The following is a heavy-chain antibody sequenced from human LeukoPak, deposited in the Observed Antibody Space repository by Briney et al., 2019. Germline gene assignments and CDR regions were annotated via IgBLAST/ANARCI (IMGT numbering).Heavy chain of an antibody. CDR2: VSGSGGRT. Sequence: GSLRLSCSASGFTFSSYAMSWVRQAPGKGLEGVSTVSGSGGRTDYADSVKGRFTISRDNPKNTLYLQMNSLRAEDTAVYYCAKDRGHCINGVCHNYYYMDVWGKGTTVTVSS. CDR3: AKDRGHCINGVCHNYYYMDV. CDR1: GFTFSSYA. V-gene: IGHV3-23*01. J-gene: IGHJ6*03. D-gene: IGHD2-8*01.